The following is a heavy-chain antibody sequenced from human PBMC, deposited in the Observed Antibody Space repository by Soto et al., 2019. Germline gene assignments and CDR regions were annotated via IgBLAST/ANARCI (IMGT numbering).Heavy chain of an antibody. CDR3: ASHHYDSSGYYHGGPY. Sequence: QVQLVESGGGVVQPGRSLRLSCVASGFTFRNYAMHWVRQAPGKGLEWVAVILYDGTNERYAVSVRGRFTISRDNSKNTLYLQMNSLRAEDSAVYYCASHHYDSSGYYHGGPYWGQGTLVTVSS. V-gene: IGHV3-30-3*01. CDR1: GFTFRNYA. J-gene: IGHJ4*02. CDR2: ILYDGTNE. D-gene: IGHD3-22*01.